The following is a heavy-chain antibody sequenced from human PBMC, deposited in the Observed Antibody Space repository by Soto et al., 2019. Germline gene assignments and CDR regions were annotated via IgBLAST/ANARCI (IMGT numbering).Heavy chain of an antibody. D-gene: IGHD4-17*01. CDR1: GGSTRAYY. CDR2: VYYSGTT. CDR3: ARGMTTVVTGPPEPYVS. J-gene: IGHJ5*02. V-gene: IGHV4-59*13. Sequence: PSETLCLPYTVSGGSTRAYYGRWIRQPPGKGLEWIGYVYYSGTTNYNPSLKSRVTISIDTSKNQFSLNLSSVTAADTAVYYCARGMTTVVTGPPEPYVSWGQGTLVTVSS.